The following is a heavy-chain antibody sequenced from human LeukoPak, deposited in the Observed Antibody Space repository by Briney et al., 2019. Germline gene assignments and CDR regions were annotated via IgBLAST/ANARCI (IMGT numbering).Heavy chain of an antibody. CDR2: ISDGGGTT. Sequence: GASLRLSCAASGFTFSNYAMSWVRQAPEKRLEGVSGISDGGGTTYYADSVKGRFTISRDNSKNTLYLQMNSLRAEDTAVYYCAKATTSKADVAWFDPWGQGTLVTVSS. V-gene: IGHV3-23*01. CDR3: AKATTSKADVAWFDP. CDR1: GFTFSNYA. J-gene: IGHJ5*02. D-gene: IGHD1-1*01.